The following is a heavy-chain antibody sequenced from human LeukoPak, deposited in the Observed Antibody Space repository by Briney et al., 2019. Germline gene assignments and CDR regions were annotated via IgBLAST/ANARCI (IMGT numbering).Heavy chain of an antibody. V-gene: IGHV3-48*02. Sequence: PGGALRLSCAASGFTFSSYSMNWVRQAPVKGLEWVSYISSSSSTIYYADSVKGRFTISRDNAKNSLYLQMNSLRDEDTAVYYCAGEFSSLGDYWGQGTLVTVSS. D-gene: IGHD6-13*01. CDR3: AGEFSSLGDY. CDR2: ISSSSSTI. CDR1: GFTFSSYS. J-gene: IGHJ4*02.